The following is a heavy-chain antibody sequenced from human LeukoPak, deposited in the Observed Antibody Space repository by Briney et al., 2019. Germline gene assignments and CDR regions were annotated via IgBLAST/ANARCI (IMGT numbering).Heavy chain of an antibody. D-gene: IGHD3-10*01. CDR1: GFTVSSNY. J-gene: IGHJ4*02. Sequence: GGSLRLSCAASGFTVSSNYMSWVRQAPGKGLEWVSVIYSGGSTYYADSVKGRFTISRDNSKNTLYLQMNSLRAEDTAVYYCARDPPMVRGVTAGDYWGQGTLVTVSS. V-gene: IGHV3-53*01. CDR2: IYSGGST. CDR3: ARDPPMVRGVTAGDY.